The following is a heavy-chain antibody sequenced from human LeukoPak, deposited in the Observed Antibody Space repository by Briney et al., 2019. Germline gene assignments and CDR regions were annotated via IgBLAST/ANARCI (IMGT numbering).Heavy chain of an antibody. CDR3: ARGRQDVTMIVVVMTAVSYYLDV. CDR1: GGSFSGYY. J-gene: IGHJ6*03. Sequence: SETLSLTCAVYGGSFSGYYWTWIRQTPEKGLEWIGEMNPSGSTSYNPSLKSRVTISVDTSKNQFSLKLSSVTVADMAVYYCARGRQDVTMIVVVMTAVSYYLDVWGKGTTVTVS. D-gene: IGHD3-22*01. CDR2: MNPSGST. V-gene: IGHV4-34*01.